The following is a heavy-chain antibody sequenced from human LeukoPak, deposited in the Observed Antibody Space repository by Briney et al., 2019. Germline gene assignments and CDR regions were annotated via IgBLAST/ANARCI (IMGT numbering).Heavy chain of an antibody. J-gene: IGHJ4*02. CDR2: IKQDGSEK. CDR1: GFTFCSYW. Sequence: GGSLRLSCVASGFTFCSYWMSWVRQAPGKGLEWVANIKQDGSEKYYVDSVKGRFTISRDNTKNSLYLQMDSLRAEDTAVYYCARRGGSYSPFGYWGQGTLVTVSS. V-gene: IGHV3-7*01. CDR3: ARRGGSYSPFGY. D-gene: IGHD1-26*01.